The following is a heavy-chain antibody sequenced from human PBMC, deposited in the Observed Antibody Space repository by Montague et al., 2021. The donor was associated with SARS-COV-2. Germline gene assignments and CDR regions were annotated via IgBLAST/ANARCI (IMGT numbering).Heavy chain of an antibody. CDR1: GFSLNTSGEG. J-gene: IGHJ5*02. CDR2: IYWDDDK. D-gene: IGHD4-17*01. V-gene: IGHV2-5*02. Sequence: PALVKPTQTLTLTCTFSGFSLNTSGEGVGRVRQPPGKALEWLALIYWDDDKRYSPSLKSRSTIPKDTTKNEVVLTVANMDPVDTATYYCARYGDYGSWFDPWGQGTLVTVSS. CDR3: ARYGDYGSWFDP.